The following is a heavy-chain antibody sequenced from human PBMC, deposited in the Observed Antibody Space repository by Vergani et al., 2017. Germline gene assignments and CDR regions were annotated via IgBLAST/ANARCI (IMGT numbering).Heavy chain of an antibody. CDR3: ARGKSGPFQNAFDI. CDR2: IIPILGIA. V-gene: IGHV1-69*02. Sequence: QVQLVQSGAEVKKPGSSVKVSCKASGGTLSSYTISWVRQAPGQGLEWMGRIIPILGIANYAQKFQGRVTITADKSTSTAYMELSSLRSEDTAVYYCARGKSGPFQNAFDIWGQGTMVTVSS. J-gene: IGHJ3*02. CDR1: GGTLSSYT. D-gene: IGHD3-3*01.